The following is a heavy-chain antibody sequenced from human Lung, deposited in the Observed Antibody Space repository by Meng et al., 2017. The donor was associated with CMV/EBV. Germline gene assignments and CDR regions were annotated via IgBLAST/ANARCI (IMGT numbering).Heavy chain of an antibody. CDR3: ARDGLDHKCIVVIMDV. D-gene: IGHD2-15*01. V-gene: IGHV3-48*03. J-gene: IGHJ6*02. Sequence: GGSLRLXCEASGFTFSSYEMNWVRQAPGKGLEWVSYISSGRSGNTIHYADSVKGRFTISRDNAKNSVYLQMNSLRAEDTAVYYCARDGLDHKCIVVIMDVXGQGXTVTVSS. CDR2: ISSGRSGNTI. CDR1: GFTFSSYE.